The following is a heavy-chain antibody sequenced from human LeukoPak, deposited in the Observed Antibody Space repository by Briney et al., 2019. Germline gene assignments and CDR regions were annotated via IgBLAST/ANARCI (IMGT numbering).Heavy chain of an antibody. J-gene: IGHJ1*01. V-gene: IGHV3-53*01. CDR2: IYSADST. Sequence: GGSLRLSCAASGFTVSSNYMSWVRQAPGKGLELVSVIYSADSTYYADSVKGRFTISRDNSKNTLYLQMNGLRAEDTAVYYCATVEYYDSSGSCYFQHWGQGTLLTVSS. CDR3: ATVEYYDSSGSCYFQH. CDR1: GFTVSSNY. D-gene: IGHD3-22*01.